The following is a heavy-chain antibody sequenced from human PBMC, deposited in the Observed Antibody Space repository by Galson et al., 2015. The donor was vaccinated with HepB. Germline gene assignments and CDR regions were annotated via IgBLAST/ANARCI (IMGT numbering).Heavy chain of an antibody. Sequence: SLRLSCAASGFTFSSYVMHWVRQAPGKGLEWVAVISYDGSNKYYADSVKGRFTISRDNSKNTLYLQMNSLRAEDTAVYYCARDGRRLRYGMDVWGQGTTVTVSS. CDR2: ISYDGSNK. J-gene: IGHJ6*02. V-gene: IGHV3-30*04. CDR1: GFTFSSYV. CDR3: ARDGRRLRYGMDV. D-gene: IGHD1-26*01.